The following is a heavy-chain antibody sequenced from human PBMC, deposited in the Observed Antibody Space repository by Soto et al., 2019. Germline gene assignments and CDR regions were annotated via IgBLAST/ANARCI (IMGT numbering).Heavy chain of an antibody. V-gene: IGHV3-23*01. CDR2: ISGSGGST. CDR3: AKDAGAQWLRYKGFDY. J-gene: IGHJ4*02. D-gene: IGHD6-19*01. Sequence: PGGSLRLSCAASGFTFSSYAMSWVRQAPGKGLEWVSAISGSGGSTYYADSVKGRFTISRDNSKNTLYLQMNSLRAEDTAVYYSAKDAGAQWLRYKGFDYWGQGTLVTVSS. CDR1: GFTFSSYA.